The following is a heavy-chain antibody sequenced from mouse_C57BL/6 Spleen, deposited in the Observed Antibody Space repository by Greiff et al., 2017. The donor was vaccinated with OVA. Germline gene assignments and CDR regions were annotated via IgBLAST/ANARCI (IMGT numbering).Heavy chain of an antibody. CDR3: AREDGYLNYAMDY. V-gene: IGHV1-80*01. Sequence: VQLQESGAELVKPGASVKISCKASGYAFSSYWMNWVKQRPGKGLEWIGQIYPGDGDTNYNGKFKGKATLTADKSSSTAYMQLSSLTSEDSAVYFCAREDGYLNYAMDYWGQGTSVTVSS. D-gene: IGHD2-3*01. CDR2: IYPGDGDT. CDR1: GYAFSSYW. J-gene: IGHJ4*01.